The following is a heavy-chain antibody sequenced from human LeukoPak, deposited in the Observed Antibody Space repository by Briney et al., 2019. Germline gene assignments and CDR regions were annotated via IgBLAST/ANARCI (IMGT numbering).Heavy chain of an antibody. CDR3: ARRPYYGDYGYFDL. Sequence: SETLSPTCTVSGGSISSSSYYWGWIRRPPGKGLEWIGSIYYSGSTYYNPSLKSRVTISVDTSKNQFSLKLSSVTAADTAVYYCARRPYYGDYGYFDLWGRGTLVTVSS. CDR2: IYYSGST. J-gene: IGHJ2*01. CDR1: GGSISSSSYY. V-gene: IGHV4-39*01. D-gene: IGHD4-17*01.